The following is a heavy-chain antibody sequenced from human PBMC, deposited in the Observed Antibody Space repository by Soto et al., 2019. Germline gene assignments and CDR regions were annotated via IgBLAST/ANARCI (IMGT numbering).Heavy chain of an antibody. V-gene: IGHV1-58*02. Sequence: ASVKVSCKASGFTFTSSAMQWVRQARGQRLEWIGWIVVGSGNTNYAQKFQERVTITRDMSTSTAYMELSSLRSEDTAVYYCAAEDYGSGHYYMDVWGKGTTVTVSS. CDR3: AAEDYGSGHYYMDV. CDR2: IVVGSGNT. D-gene: IGHD3-10*01. J-gene: IGHJ6*03. CDR1: GFTFTSSA.